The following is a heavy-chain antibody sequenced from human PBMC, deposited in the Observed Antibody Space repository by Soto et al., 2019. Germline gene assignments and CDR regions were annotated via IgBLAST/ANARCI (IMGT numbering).Heavy chain of an antibody. CDR3: AKGLRFLERSPFGGYGMDV. J-gene: IGHJ6*02. D-gene: IGHD3-3*01. CDR2: ISGSGSTI. V-gene: IGHV3-23*01. Sequence: GGSLRLSCAASGFTFSSYAVSWVRQAPGKGPEWISSISGSGSTIYYADSVKGRFTISRDNSKNTLYLQMSSLRAEDTAVYYCAKGLRFLERSPFGGYGMDVWGQGTTVAVSS. CDR1: GFTFSSYA.